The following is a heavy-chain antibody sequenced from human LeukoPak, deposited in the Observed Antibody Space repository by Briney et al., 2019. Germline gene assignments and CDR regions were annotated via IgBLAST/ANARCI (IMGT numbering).Heavy chain of an antibody. D-gene: IGHD1-26*01. CDR3: AREDPLLRIDY. J-gene: IGHJ4*02. CDR2: IYYSGST. Sequence: PSQTLSLTCTVSGGSISSYYWSWIRQPPGPGLEWIGYIYYSGSTNYNPSLKSRVTISVDTSKNQFSLKLSSVTATDTAVYYCAREDPLLRIDYWGQGTLVTVSS. V-gene: IGHV4-59*01. CDR1: GGSISSYY.